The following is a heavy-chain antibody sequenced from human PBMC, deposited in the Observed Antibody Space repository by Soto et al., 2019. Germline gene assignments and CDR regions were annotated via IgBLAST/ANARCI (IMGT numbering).Heavy chain of an antibody. CDR1: GGSISGYY. CDR3: ARDLWGYCGTDCYPLDV. V-gene: IGHV4-59*01. D-gene: IGHD2-21*02. J-gene: IGHJ6*02. Sequence: SETLSLTCTVSGGSISGYYWSWIRQPPGKGLEWIGYMYNTGSTVYNPSFKSRVIISVDTSKNQFSLKLNSVTAADTAVYYCARDLWGYCGTDCYPLDVWGQGTTVTVS. CDR2: MYNTGST.